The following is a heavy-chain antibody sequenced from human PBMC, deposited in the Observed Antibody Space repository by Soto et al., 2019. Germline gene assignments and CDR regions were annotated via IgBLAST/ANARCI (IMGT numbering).Heavy chain of an antibody. J-gene: IGHJ4*02. CDR3: ARGSYYYDSSGYYYVGDFDY. D-gene: IGHD3-22*01. Sequence: SETLSLTCAVSGGSISSSNWWSWVRQPPGTGLEWIGEIYHSGSTNYNPSLKSRVTISVDKSKNQFSLKLSSVTAADTAVYYCARGSYYYDSSGYYYVGDFDYWGQGTLVTVS. CDR1: GGSISSSNW. V-gene: IGHV4-4*02. CDR2: IYHSGST.